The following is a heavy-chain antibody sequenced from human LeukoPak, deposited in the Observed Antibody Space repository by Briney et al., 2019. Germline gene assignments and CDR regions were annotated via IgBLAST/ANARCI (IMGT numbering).Heavy chain of an antibody. CDR1: GFIFSSYS. Sequence: GGSLRLSCAASGFIFSSYSMSWVRQAPGKGLEWVSVITGSGGNTYYADSVKGRFTISKDNPKNTVYLQMSSLRVDDTAVYYCAKAASSSWPSYYYGMDVWGQGTTVTVSS. J-gene: IGHJ6*02. V-gene: IGHV3-23*01. D-gene: IGHD6-13*01. CDR3: AKAASSSWPSYYYGMDV. CDR2: ITGSGGNT.